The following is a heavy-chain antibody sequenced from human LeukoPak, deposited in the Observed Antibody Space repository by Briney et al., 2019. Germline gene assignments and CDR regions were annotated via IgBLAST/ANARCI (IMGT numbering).Heavy chain of an antibody. J-gene: IGHJ4*02. V-gene: IGHV1-18*01. CDR3: ARGGSRVTTINILDY. CDR2: IRVYNGDT. D-gene: IGHD5-24*01. Sequence: ASVKVSCKPSGYTFSSYGISWVRQAPGQGLERMGWIRVYNGDTKYAQKFKGRVTMTTDTSTNTAYMELRSLGSDDTAVYYCARGGSRVTTINILDYWGQGALVTVSS. CDR1: GYTFSSYG.